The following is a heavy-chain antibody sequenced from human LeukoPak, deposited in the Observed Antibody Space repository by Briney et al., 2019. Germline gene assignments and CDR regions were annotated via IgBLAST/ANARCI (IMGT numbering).Heavy chain of an antibody. J-gene: IGHJ5*02. V-gene: IGHV1-24*01. CDR2: FDPEDGET. CDR1: GYTLTELS. Sequence: ASVKVSCKVSGYTLTELSMHWVRQAPGKGLEWMGGFDPEDGETIYAQKFQGRVTMTEGTSTDTAYMELSSLRSEDTAVYYCATAVAAAGLYNWFDPWGQGTLVTVSS. CDR3: ATAVAAAGLYNWFDP. D-gene: IGHD6-13*01.